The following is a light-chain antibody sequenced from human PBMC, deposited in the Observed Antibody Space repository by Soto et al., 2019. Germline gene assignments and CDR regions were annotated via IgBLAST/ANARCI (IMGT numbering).Light chain of an antibody. CDR1: QSLNFW. CDR2: RAS. V-gene: IGKV1-5*03. J-gene: IGKJ4*01. Sequence: DIHVTQSPSTLSASVGDTVIITCRASQSLNFWLAWYQQKPGKAPKMLIHRASNLESGVPSRFSGSGSGTEFTLAISSLQPEDFATYYCLQYLDYPLTFGGGTTVDIK. CDR3: LQYLDYPLT.